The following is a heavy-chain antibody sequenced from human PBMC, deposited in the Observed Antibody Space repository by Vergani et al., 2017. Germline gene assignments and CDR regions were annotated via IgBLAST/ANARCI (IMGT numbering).Heavy chain of an antibody. CDR2: ISYDGSNK. J-gene: IGHJ4*01. V-gene: IGHV3-30-3*01. Sequence: VQLLESGGGLVQPGGSLRLSCAASGFTFSNYAMHWVRQAPGKGLEWVAVISYDGSNKYYADSVKGRFTISRDNSKNTLYLQMNSLRAEDTAVYYCAGGLAAAGLLVGYGGQEPWSPSPQ. CDR1: GFTFSNYA. D-gene: IGHD6-19*01. CDR3: AGGLAAAGLLVGY.